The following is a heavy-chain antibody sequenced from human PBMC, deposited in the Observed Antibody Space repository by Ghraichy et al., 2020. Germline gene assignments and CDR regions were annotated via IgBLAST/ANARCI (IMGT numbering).Heavy chain of an antibody. J-gene: IGHJ1*01. D-gene: IGHD3-10*01. Sequence: SETLSLTCTVSGASMTDYYWTWIRQPPGKGLEWIGFIHHTGGSKYNPSLEGRVAISLDTSRGQFSLRVTSVTAADTAVYYCAKGWYGDFLVWGQGTLVTVSS. V-gene: IGHV4-59*13. CDR1: GASMTDYY. CDR2: IHHTGGS. CDR3: AKGWYGDFLV.